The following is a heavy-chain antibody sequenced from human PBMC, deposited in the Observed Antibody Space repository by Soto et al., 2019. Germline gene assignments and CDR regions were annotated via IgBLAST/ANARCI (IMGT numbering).Heavy chain of an antibody. CDR1: GFTFSSYA. J-gene: IGHJ4*02. CDR3: ARDGCRGGSCSAHYSGDY. CDR2: ISYDGSNK. Sequence: QVQLVESGGGVVQPGRSLRLSCAASGFTFSSYAMHWVRQAPGNGLEWVAVISYDGSNKYYADSVKGRFTISRDNSKNTPYLQMKSLRAEDTAVYYWARDGCRGGSCSAHYSGDYWGQGSLVTVSS. D-gene: IGHD2-15*01. V-gene: IGHV3-30-3*01.